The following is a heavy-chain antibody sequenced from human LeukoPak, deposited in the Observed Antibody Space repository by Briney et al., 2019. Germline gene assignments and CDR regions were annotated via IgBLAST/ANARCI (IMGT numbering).Heavy chain of an antibody. V-gene: IGHV4-34*01. CDR2: INHGGSI. Sequence: SETLSLTCAVYGGSFSGQYWGWIRQPPGKGLEWIGEINHGGSISYNASLTSRVTISLDTSKNQFSLKLSSVTAADTAVYYCAGGDYHGSESYANYWGQGTLVTVSS. CDR1: GGSFSGQY. CDR3: AGGDYHGSESYANY. J-gene: IGHJ4*02. D-gene: IGHD3-10*01.